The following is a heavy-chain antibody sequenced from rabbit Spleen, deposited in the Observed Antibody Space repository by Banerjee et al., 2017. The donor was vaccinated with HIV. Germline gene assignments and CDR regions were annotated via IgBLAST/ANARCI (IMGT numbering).Heavy chain of an antibody. CDR1: GVSFSSNYY. D-gene: IGHD8-1*01. CDR2: IDSGSSGFT. CDR3: ARDSGSSFSSYGMDL. V-gene: IGHV1S45*01. J-gene: IGHJ6*01. Sequence: QEQLEESGGGLVKPGASLTLTCTASGVSFSSNYYMCWVRQAPGKGLEWIACIDSGSSGFTYFASWAKGRFTISKTSSTTVTLQMTSLTAADTATYFCARDSGSSFSSYGMDLWGQGTLVTVS.